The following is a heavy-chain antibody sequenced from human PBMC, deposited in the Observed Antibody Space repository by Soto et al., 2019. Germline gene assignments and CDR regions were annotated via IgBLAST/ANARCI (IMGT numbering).Heavy chain of an antibody. J-gene: IGHJ4*02. CDR3: ARLEGLATISYYFAS. CDR2: IYYRGNN. CDR1: GDSINSDKYY. Sequence: QLQLQESGPGLVKPSETLSLTCSVSGDSINSDKYYWGWIRQPPGKGLEWIGSIYYRGNNYYNPSLQTRVTISLDKSKSQFSRKLNAVTAADSAVYFCARLEGLATISYYFASWGKGARVTVSS. D-gene: IGHD3-9*01. V-gene: IGHV4-39*01.